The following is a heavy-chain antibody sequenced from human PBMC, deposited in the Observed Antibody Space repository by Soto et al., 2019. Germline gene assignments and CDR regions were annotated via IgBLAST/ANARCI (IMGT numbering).Heavy chain of an antibody. CDR1: GFTFNIYS. CDR2: ISSSSSTI. J-gene: IGHJ4*02. Sequence: PGGSLRLSCAASGFTFNIYSMNWVRQAPGKGLEWVSYISSSSSTIYYADSVKGRFTISRDNSRNTLFLQMNSLRAEDTAVYYCARDYYKYYDSSGYYRSPAYWGQGTLVTVSS. CDR3: ARDYYKYYDSSGYYRSPAY. D-gene: IGHD3-22*01. V-gene: IGHV3-48*01.